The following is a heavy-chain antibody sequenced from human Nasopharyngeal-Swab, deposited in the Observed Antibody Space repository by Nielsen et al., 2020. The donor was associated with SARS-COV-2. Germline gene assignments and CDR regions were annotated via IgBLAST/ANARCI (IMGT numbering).Heavy chain of an antibody. J-gene: IGHJ4*02. CDR3: VKRAVTTIGINYFDY. CDR1: GFTFSTYW. V-gene: IGHV3-74*01. CDR2: IDTDGTIT. D-gene: IGHD2-21*02. Sequence: GGSLRLSCAASGFTFSTYWMHWVRQPPGKGLLWVSRIDTDGTITDYADSVKGRFTISRDNSKNTLYLQMTSLRVEDTALYYCVKRAVTTIGINYFDYWGQGALVTVSS.